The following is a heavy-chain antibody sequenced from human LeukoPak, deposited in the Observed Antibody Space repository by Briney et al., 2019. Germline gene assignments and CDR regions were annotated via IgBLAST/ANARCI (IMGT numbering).Heavy chain of an antibody. CDR2: INHSGST. CDR3: ANRRVFSRHFDY. D-gene: IGHD3-9*01. J-gene: IGHJ4*02. Sequence: LETLSLTCAVYGGSFSGYYWSWIRQPPGKGLEWIGEINHSGSTNYNPSLKSRVTISVDTSKNQFSLKLSSVTAADTAVYYCANRRVFSRHFDYWGQGTLVTVSS. V-gene: IGHV4-34*01. CDR1: GGSFSGYY.